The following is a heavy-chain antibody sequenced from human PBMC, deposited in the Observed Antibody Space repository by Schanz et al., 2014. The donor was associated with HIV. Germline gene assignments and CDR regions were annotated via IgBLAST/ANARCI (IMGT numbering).Heavy chain of an antibody. D-gene: IGHD4-4*01. J-gene: IGHJ4*02. CDR3: ARGGLQWHPEWFDY. Sequence: EVQLLESGGGLVRPGGSLRLSCVASGFTFSDYAMSWVRQAPGKGPEWVSALSGGNDDTFYADYADSVKGRFTISRDNAKKTLYLQMNSLRAEDTAVYYCARGGLQWHPEWFDYWGQGTLVTVSS. CDR1: GFTFSDYA. V-gene: IGHV3-23*01. CDR2: LSGGNDDT.